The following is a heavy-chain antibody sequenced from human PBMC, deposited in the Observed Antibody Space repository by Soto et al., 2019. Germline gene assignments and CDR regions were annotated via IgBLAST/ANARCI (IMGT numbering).Heavy chain of an antibody. CDR1: GFSLSTSGVG. V-gene: IGHV2-5*02. Sequence: QITLKESGPTLVKPTQTLTLTCTFSGFSLSTSGVGVVWIRQPPGKALEWLALIYWDNAKRYSPSLRSRLTITKDTSKTQVILTMTNMGPMDTGTYYWANTYDFLSGTNWCDPWGQGTLVTVSS. CDR3: ANTYDFLSGTNWCDP. CDR2: IYWDNAK. D-gene: IGHD3-3*01. J-gene: IGHJ5*02.